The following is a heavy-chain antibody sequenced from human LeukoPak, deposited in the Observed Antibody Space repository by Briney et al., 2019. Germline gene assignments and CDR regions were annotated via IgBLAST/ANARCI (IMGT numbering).Heavy chain of an antibody. J-gene: IGHJ6*03. CDR2: ISSSGGTI. V-gene: IGHV3-48*01. Sequence: PGGSLRLSCVASGFTFSIYSLNWVRQAPGKGLEWVSYISSSGGTIYNADSVKGRFTISRDNAKNSLYLQMNSLRAEDTAVYSCARVRGVAARDSYYYYMDVWGKGTTVTVSS. CDR3: ARVRGVAARDSYYYYMDV. CDR1: GFTFSIYS. D-gene: IGHD6-6*01.